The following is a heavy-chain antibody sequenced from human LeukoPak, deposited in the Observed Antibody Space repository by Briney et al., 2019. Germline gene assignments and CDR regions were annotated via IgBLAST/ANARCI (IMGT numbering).Heavy chain of an antibody. CDR3: ARRRVGDLTVGSDTWFDP. CDR1: GGSITNYN. CDR2: ISDSGST. D-gene: IGHD2-15*01. J-gene: IGHJ5*02. V-gene: IGHV4-59*08. Sequence: PSETLSLTCTVSGGSITNYNWNWIRQPPGKGLEWIGYISDSGSTNYNPSLQSRVTISVDTSKNQFSLKLYSVTASDTAVYYCARRRVGDLTVGSDTWFDPWGQGAQVTVSS.